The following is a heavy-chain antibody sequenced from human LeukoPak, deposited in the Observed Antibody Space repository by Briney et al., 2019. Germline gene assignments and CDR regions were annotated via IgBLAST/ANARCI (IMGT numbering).Heavy chain of an antibody. V-gene: IGHV5-51*01. CDR2: IYPGDSDT. CDR3: ARRVAVAGTQGAFDI. D-gene: IGHD6-19*01. CDR1: GYSFTSYW. J-gene: IGHJ3*02. Sequence: GESLKISCKGSGYSFTSYWIGWVRQMPGKGLEWMGIIYPGDSDTRYSPSFQGQVTISADKSINTAYLQWSSLKASDTAMYYCARRVAVAGTQGAFDIWGQGTMVTVSS.